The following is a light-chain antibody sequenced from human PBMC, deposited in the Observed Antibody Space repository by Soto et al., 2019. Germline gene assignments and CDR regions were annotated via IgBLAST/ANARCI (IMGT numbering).Light chain of an antibody. Sequence: EIVLTQSPATLSLSAGERATLSCRASQSVSTYLAWYQQKPGQAPRLLINDASNRATDIAARFSGSGSGTDFTLSISSLEPEDIAVSYCQQRSTWPLTFGGGTKVEIK. CDR2: DAS. V-gene: IGKV3-11*01. CDR1: QSVSTY. CDR3: QQRSTWPLT. J-gene: IGKJ4*01.